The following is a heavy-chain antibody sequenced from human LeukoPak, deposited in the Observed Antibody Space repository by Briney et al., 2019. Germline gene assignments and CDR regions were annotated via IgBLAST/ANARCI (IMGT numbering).Heavy chain of an antibody. CDR2: IKQDGSEK. V-gene: IGHV3-7*01. Sequence: QPGGSLRLSCAASGFTFSSYWMSWVRQAPGKGLEWVANIKQDGSEKYYVDSVKGRFTISRDNAKNSLYLQMNSLRAEDTAVYYCARDIVLMVYAFPRSWFDPWGQGTLVTVSS. J-gene: IGHJ5*02. CDR1: GFTFSSYW. D-gene: IGHD2-8*01. CDR3: ARDIVLMVYAFPRSWFDP.